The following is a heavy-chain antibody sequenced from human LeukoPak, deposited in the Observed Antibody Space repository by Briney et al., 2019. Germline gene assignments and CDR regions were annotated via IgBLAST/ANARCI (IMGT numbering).Heavy chain of an antibody. CDR3: ARSYYYDSSGYYSGGAFDI. J-gene: IGHJ3*02. Sequence: SGTLSLTCAVSGGSISSSNWWSWVRQPPGKGLEWIGEIYHSGSTNYNPSLKSRVTISVDKSKNQFSLKLSSVTAADTAVYYCARSYYYDSSGYYSGGAFDIWGQGTMVTVSS. CDR1: GGSISSSNW. CDR2: IYHSGST. V-gene: IGHV4-4*02. D-gene: IGHD3-22*01.